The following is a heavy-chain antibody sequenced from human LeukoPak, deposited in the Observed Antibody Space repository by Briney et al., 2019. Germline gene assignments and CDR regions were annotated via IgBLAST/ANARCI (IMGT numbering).Heavy chain of an antibody. CDR1: GFTFSNYA. Sequence: GGSLRLSCAASGFTFSNYAMSWVRQAPGKGLEWVSSIRGSGDSTYYADSVRGRFTISRDNSKNTLYLQMNSLRAEDTAVYYCARDRHDSSGYYLFYFDYWGQGTLVTVSS. V-gene: IGHV3-23*01. CDR3: ARDRHDSSGYYLFYFDY. J-gene: IGHJ4*02. CDR2: IRGSGDST. D-gene: IGHD3-22*01.